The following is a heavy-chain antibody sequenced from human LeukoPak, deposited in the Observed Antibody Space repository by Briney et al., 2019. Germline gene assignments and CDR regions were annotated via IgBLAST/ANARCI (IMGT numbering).Heavy chain of an antibody. Sequence: GGSLRLSCAVSGFTFSSYWMSWVRQAPGKGLEWVANIKYDGSEKHYVDSVKGRFIISRDNAKNSLYLQVNSLRAEDTAVYYCARDNNYYFDYWGQGTLVTVSS. J-gene: IGHJ4*02. V-gene: IGHV3-7*01. D-gene: IGHD1-1*01. CDR3: ARDNNYYFDY. CDR2: IKYDGSEK. CDR1: GFTFSSYW.